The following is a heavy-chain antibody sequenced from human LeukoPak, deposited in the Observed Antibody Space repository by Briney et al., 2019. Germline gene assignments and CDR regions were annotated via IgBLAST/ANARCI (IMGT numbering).Heavy chain of an antibody. D-gene: IGHD3-22*01. Sequence: GGSLRLSRAASGFTFSSYGMHWVRQAPGKGLEWVAVIWYDGSNKYYADSVKGRFTISRDNSKNTLYLQMNSLRAEDTAVYYCARGLYYYDSSGYGGYDYWGQGTLVTVSS. V-gene: IGHV3-30*19. J-gene: IGHJ4*02. CDR3: ARGLYYYDSSGYGGYDY. CDR1: GFTFSSYG. CDR2: IWYDGSNK.